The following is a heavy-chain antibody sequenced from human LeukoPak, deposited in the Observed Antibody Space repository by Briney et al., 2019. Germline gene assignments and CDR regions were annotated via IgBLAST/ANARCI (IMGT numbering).Heavy chain of an antibody. D-gene: IGHD3-3*01. J-gene: IGHJ6*02. V-gene: IGHV1-2*06. CDR3: ARDSKLARFLEWLYGMDV. Sequence: ASVKVSCKASGYTFTGYYMHWVRQAPGQGLEWMGRINPNSGGTNYAQKLQGRVTMTRDTSISTAYMELSRLRSDDTAVYYCARDSKLARFLEWLYGMDVWGQGTTVTVSS. CDR1: GYTFTGYY. CDR2: INPNSGGT.